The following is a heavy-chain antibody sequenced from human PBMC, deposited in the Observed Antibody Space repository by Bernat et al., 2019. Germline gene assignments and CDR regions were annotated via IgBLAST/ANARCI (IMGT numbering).Heavy chain of an antibody. D-gene: IGHD7-27*01. CDR2: ISSSSSYI. J-gene: IGHJ4*02. CDR3: ARGDWGSAADY. V-gene: IGHV3-21*01. Sequence: EVQLVESGGGLVKPRGSLRLSCAASGFTFSSYSMNWVRQAPGKGLEWVSSISSSSSYIYYADSVKGRFTISRDNAKNSLYLQMNSLRAEDTAVYYCARGDWGSAADYWGQGTLVTVSS. CDR1: GFTFSSYS.